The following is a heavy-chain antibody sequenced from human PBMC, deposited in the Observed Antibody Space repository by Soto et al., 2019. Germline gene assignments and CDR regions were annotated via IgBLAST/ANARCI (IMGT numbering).Heavy chain of an antibody. CDR3: ARRRHYYNGSGFNYSDY. V-gene: IGHV2-5*02. CDR2: IYWDDDR. D-gene: IGHD3-22*01. Sequence: QITLKESGPTLVKPTQTLTLTCTFSGFSLSTSGVGVGWIRQPPGKALEWLALIYWDDDRRYSPSLNSRLTILQDTSEKHLVLKMSNMDPADTATYYCARRRHYYNGSGFNYSDYWGQGTLVAV. CDR1: GFSLSTSGVG. J-gene: IGHJ4*02.